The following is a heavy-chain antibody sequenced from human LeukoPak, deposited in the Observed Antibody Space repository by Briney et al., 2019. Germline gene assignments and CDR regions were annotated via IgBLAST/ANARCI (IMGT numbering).Heavy chain of an antibody. CDR2: IYPGDSDT. J-gene: IGHJ5*02. D-gene: IGHD3-22*01. CDR3: ARHRISGDYYDSSGHWWFDP. Sequence: GESLKISCKGSGYSFTSYWIGWVRQMPGKGLVWMVIIYPGDSDTRYSPSFQGQVTISADKSISTAYLQWSSLKASDTAMYYCARHRISGDYYDSSGHWWFDPWGQGTLVTVSS. V-gene: IGHV5-51*01. CDR1: GYSFTSYW.